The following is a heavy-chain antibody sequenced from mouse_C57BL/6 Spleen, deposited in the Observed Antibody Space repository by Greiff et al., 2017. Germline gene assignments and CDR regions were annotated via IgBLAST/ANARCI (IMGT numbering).Heavy chain of an antibody. D-gene: IGHD2-4*01. Sequence: EVQLQQSGAELVKPGASVKLSCTASGFNIKDYYMPWVKQRPEQGLEWIGRIDPDDGDTKYAPKFQGKATIAADTSSNTAYLQLSSLTSEDTAVYYCARGYYDYPYFDYWGQGTTLTVSS. J-gene: IGHJ2*01. CDR3: ARGYYDYPYFDY. V-gene: IGHV14-2*01. CDR1: GFNIKDYY. CDR2: IDPDDGDT.